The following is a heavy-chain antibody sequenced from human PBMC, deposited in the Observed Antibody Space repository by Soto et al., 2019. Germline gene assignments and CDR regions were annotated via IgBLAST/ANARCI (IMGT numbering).Heavy chain of an antibody. D-gene: IGHD1-26*01. J-gene: IGHJ6*02. Sequence: QVQLVESGGGVVQPGRSLRLSCAASGFTFSSYGMHWVRQAPGKELEWVAVISYDGSNKYYADSVKGRFTICRDNSKNPLYLQMNSLRAEDRAVYYCAEDGGWELAIGGMDVWGQGTTVTVSS. CDR1: GFTFSSYG. CDR2: ISYDGSNK. CDR3: AEDGGWELAIGGMDV. V-gene: IGHV3-30*18.